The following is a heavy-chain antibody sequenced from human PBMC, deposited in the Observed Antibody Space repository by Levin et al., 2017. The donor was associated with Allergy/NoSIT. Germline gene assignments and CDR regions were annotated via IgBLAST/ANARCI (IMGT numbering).Heavy chain of an antibody. CDR1: GFTFNNYG. J-gene: IGHJ3*01. D-gene: IGHD3-16*01. CDR2: VWYDESNK. V-gene: IGHV3-33*01. Sequence: AGESLKISCAASGFTFNNYGMHWVRQAPGKGLEWVAVVWYDESNKYYADSVKGRFTISRDNSKNMLYLQMNSLRTEDTAVYYCARESGRLMIITPGAFDVWGQGTLVTVSS. CDR3: ARESGRLMIITPGAFDV.